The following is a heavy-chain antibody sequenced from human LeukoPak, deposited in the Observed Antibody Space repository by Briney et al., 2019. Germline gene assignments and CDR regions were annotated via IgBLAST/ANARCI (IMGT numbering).Heavy chain of an antibody. J-gene: IGHJ3*02. Sequence: ASVKVSCEAAGYTFTGYHIHWVRQAPGQGLEWMGWIDPNSGGTNYAEKFQGRVTMTRDTSISTAYMELSRLRSDDTAVYYCARGSSRSSENAFDIWGQGTMVTVSS. V-gene: IGHV1-2*02. CDR2: IDPNSGGT. CDR3: ARGSSRSSENAFDI. CDR1: GYTFTGYH. D-gene: IGHD2-2*01.